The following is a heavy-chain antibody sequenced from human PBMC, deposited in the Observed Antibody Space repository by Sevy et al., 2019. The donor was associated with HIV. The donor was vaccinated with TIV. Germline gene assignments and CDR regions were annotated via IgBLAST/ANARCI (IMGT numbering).Heavy chain of an antibody. J-gene: IGHJ4*02. CDR3: ATGLGKSDFDF. CDR2: IKSKIDGATR. Sequence: GESLKISCAASGFTFSNAWMSWVRQAPGKGLEWVGRIKSKIDGATRDLAAPVKGRVTISRDDSRNTLYLQMNSLKIEDTGVYYCATGLGKSDFDFWGQGTLVTVSS. D-gene: IGHD3-9*01. CDR1: GFTFSNAW. V-gene: IGHV3-15*01.